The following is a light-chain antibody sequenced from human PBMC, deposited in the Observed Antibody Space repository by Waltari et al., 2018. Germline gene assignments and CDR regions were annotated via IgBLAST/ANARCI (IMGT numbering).Light chain of an antibody. Sequence: QSVRRKRPGRTAAPGEKGKREGEGSNSKKGNNFVSWYQQLQGAAPKLLIYENNPRPSGIPHHISGSKPGTSANLAIAGLLSGHEADYFCVAWDLRLNQLWLFAGGTKFPVL. V-gene: IGLV1-51*02. CDR3: VAWDLRLNQLWL. CDR1: NSKKGNNF. J-gene: IGLJ3*02. CDR2: ENN.